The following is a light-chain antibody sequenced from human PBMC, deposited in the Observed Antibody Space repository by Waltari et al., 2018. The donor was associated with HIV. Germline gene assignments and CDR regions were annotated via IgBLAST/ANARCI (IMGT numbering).Light chain of an antibody. CDR2: KDS. CDR3: QSADSSGTYKV. J-gene: IGLJ3*02. CDR1: ALPKQY. Sequence: SYELTQPPSVSVSPGQPARITCSGDALPKQYASWYQQKSGQAPVLVIYKDSERPSGIPERFSGSSSGTTVTLTISGVQAEDEADYYCQSADSSGTYKVFGGGTKLTVL. V-gene: IGLV3-25*03.